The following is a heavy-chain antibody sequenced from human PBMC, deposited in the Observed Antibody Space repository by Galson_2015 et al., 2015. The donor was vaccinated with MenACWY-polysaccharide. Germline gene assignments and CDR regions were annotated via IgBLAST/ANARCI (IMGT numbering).Heavy chain of an antibody. V-gene: IGHV4-4*02. CDR2: IYHSGST. CDR3: ARVGMEWLLSAGYMDV. CDR1: GGSISSSNW. D-gene: IGHD3-3*01. Sequence: SETLSLTCAVSGGSISSSNWWSWVRQPPGKGLEWIGEIYHSGSTNYNPSLKSRVTISVDKSKNQFSLKLSSVTAADTAVYYCARVGMEWLLSAGYMDVWGKGTTVTVSS. J-gene: IGHJ6*03.